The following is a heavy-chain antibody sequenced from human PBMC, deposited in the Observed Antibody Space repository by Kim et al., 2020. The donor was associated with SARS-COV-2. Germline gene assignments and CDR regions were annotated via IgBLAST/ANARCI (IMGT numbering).Heavy chain of an antibody. CDR1: VFTFSTYG. V-gene: IGHV3-30*18. D-gene: IGHD1-1*01. Sequence: GGSLRLSCAASVFTFSTYGMNWVRQAPGKGLEWVAFISDDGGKKYFADSVKGRFTIARDNFENTLYLQMNSLRHEDTAVYFCAKDQGWHWPKDAFDIWGQGTMVTVSS. CDR3: AKDQGWHWPKDAFDI. CDR2: ISDDGGKK. J-gene: IGHJ3*02.